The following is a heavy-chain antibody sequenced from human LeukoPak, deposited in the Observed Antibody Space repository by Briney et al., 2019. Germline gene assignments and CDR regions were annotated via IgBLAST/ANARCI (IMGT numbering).Heavy chain of an antibody. Sequence: GRSLRLSCAASGYTFSSYAMHWVRQAPGKGLEWVAFIWYDGSNKYYADSVKGRFTISRDNSKNTLLLRMNSLRAEDTALYYCAKAETPYTSKSLDYWGQGTLVTVSS. D-gene: IGHD3-16*01. CDR2: IWYDGSNK. V-gene: IGHV3-30*02. J-gene: IGHJ4*02. CDR1: GYTFSSYA. CDR3: AKAETPYTSKSLDY.